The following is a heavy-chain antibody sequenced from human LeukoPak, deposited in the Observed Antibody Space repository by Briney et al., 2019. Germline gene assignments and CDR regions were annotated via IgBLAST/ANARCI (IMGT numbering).Heavy chain of an antibody. D-gene: IGHD6-6*01. CDR1: GGSISSGGYY. Sequence: PSETLSLTCTVSGGSISSGGYYWSWIRQHPGKGLEWIGYIYYSGSTYYNPSLKSRVTISLDTSKNQFSLKLSSVTAADTAVYYCARDAVDDEYSSSNWFDPRGQGTLVTVSS. V-gene: IGHV4-31*03. CDR2: IYYSGST. J-gene: IGHJ5*02. CDR3: ARDAVDDEYSSSNWFDP.